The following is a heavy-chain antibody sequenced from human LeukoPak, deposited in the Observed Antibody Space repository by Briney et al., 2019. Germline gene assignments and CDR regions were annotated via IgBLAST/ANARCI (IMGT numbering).Heavy chain of an antibody. V-gene: IGHV4-39*01. D-gene: IGHD3-3*01. CDR1: GGSISSSSYY. J-gene: IGHJ4*02. CDR3: ASGDYDFWSGPKY. CDR2: IYYSGST. Sequence: SETLSLTCTVSGGSISSSSYYWGWIRQPPGKGLEWIGSIYYSGSTYYNPSLKSRVTISVDTSKNQFSLKLSSVTAADTAVYYCASGDYDFWSGPKYWGQGTLVTVSS.